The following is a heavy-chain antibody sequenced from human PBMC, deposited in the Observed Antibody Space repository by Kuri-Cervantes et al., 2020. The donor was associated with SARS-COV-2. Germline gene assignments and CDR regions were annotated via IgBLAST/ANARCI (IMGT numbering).Heavy chain of an antibody. J-gene: IGHJ4*02. D-gene: IGHD5-24*01. V-gene: IGHV4-34*01. CDR3: GKVSWLQLWRRYSDS. CDR2: VNHNGGA. CDR1: GGSLSGSY. Sequence: GSLRLSCAIYGGSLSGSYWSWIRQSPGKRLEWIGEVNHNGGANYNPSLRSRVTISVDPSKAQFSLNLISVTAADTAVYYCGKVSWLQLWRRYSDSWGQGTLVTVSS.